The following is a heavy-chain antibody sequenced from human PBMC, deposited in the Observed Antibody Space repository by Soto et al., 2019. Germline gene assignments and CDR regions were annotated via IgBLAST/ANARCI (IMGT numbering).Heavy chain of an antibody. CDR2: ISYDGSNK. D-gene: IGHD2-15*01. CDR3: ARGEREDIAVVIGARPGEYGVDV. J-gene: IGHJ6*02. CDR1: GFTFRIYA. Sequence: QVQLVESGGGVVQPGRSLRLSCAASGFTFRIYAMHWVRQAPGKGLECVAVISYDGSNKFYRDSVKGRFTISRDNSKNTLELQKISLRYEDTAAYYCARGEREDIAVVIGARPGEYGVDVWGQWTTVTVSS. V-gene: IGHV3-30-3*01.